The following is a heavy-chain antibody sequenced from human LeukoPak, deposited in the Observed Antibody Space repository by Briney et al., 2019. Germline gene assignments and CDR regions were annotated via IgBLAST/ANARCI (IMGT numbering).Heavy chain of an antibody. J-gene: IGHJ4*02. CDR2: IYYSGST. D-gene: IGHD5-24*01. Sequence: PSEXLSLTCTVSGGSISSYYWSWIRQPPGKGLEWIGYIYYSGSTNYNPSLKSRVTISVDTSKNQFSLKLSSVTAADTAVYYCARESWLHSFFDYWGQGTLVTVSS. CDR1: GGSISSYY. CDR3: ARESWLHSFFDY. V-gene: IGHV4-59*01.